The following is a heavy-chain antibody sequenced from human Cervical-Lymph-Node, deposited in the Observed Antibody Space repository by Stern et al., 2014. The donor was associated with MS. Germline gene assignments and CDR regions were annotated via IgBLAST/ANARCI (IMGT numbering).Heavy chain of an antibody. CDR1: GFTFNNYA. CDR2: ITGGGSA. Sequence: EMQLVESGGGLVQPGGSLRLSCAASGFTFNNYAMNWVRRAPGKGLEWVSYITGGGSAYYPDSVRGRFTISRDNGKNSLYLQINSLRDEDTAVYYCVRDWHYAVDVWGQGTTVTVSS. J-gene: IGHJ6*02. V-gene: IGHV3-48*02. CDR3: VRDWHYAVDV.